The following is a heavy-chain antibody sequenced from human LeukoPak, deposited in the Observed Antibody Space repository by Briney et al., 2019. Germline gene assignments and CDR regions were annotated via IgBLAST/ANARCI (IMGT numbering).Heavy chain of an antibody. Sequence: SETLSLTCAVYGGSFSGYYWSWIRQPPGKGLEWIGEINHSGSTNYNPSLKSRVTISVDTSKNQFSLKLSSVTAADTAVYYCARGQWGYSGYDKSIDYWGQGTLVTVSS. CDR2: INHSGST. D-gene: IGHD5-12*01. V-gene: IGHV4-34*01. CDR3: ARGQWGYSGYDKSIDY. CDR1: GGSFSGYY. J-gene: IGHJ4*02.